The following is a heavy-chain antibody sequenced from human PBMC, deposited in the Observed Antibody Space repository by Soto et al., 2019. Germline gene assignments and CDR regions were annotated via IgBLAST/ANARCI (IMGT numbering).Heavy chain of an antibody. CDR2: ISYDGSNK. J-gene: IGHJ4*02. Sequence: GGSLRLSCAASGFTFSSYAMHWVRQAPGKGLEWVAVISYDGSNKYYADSVKGRFTISRDNSKNTLYLQMNSLRAEDTAVYYCARDGHDSSGPDWGQGTLVTVSS. D-gene: IGHD3-22*01. V-gene: IGHV3-30-3*01. CDR3: ARDGHDSSGPD. CDR1: GFTFSSYA.